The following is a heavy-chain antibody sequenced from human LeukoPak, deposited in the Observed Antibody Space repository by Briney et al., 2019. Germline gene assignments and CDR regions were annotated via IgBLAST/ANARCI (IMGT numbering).Heavy chain of an antibody. V-gene: IGHV3-11*06. D-gene: IGHD3-9*01. J-gene: IGHJ3*02. CDR3: ARDDILTGYYRGAFDI. Sequence: VGSLRLSCAASGFTFSDYYMSWIRQAPGKGLEWVSYISSSSSYTNYADSVKGRFTISRDNAKNSLYLQMNSVRAEDTAVYYCARDDILTGYYRGAFDIWGQGTMVTVSS. CDR2: ISSSSSYT. CDR1: GFTFSDYY.